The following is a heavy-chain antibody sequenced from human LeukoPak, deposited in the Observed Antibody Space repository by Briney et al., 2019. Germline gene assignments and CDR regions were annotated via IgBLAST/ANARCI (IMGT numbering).Heavy chain of an antibody. J-gene: IGHJ4*02. CDR1: GFTFTNTW. CDR3: STVRTY. V-gene: IGHV3-15*01. CDR2: IKTKTDGGAI. Sequence: PGGSLRLSCAASGFTFTNTWMNWVRQTPGKGREWVGRIKTKTDGGAIDYAAPVKGRFTISRDDSKNMLYIQMNSLKTEDTGVYYCSTVRTYWGQGTLVTVSS.